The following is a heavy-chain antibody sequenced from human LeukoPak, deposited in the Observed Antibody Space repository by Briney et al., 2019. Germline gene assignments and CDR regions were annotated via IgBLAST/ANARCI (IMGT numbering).Heavy chain of an antibody. J-gene: IGHJ4*02. CDR1: GYSFTSHW. V-gene: IGHV5-51*01. D-gene: IGHD2-2*01. CDR3: ARHRGGDCSSTSCYGGGDY. Sequence: GESLKISCKGSGYSFTSHWIGWVRQMPGKGLEWMGIIYPGDSDTRYSPSFQGQVTISADKSISTAYLQWSSLKASDTAMYYCARHRGGDCSSTSCYGGGDYWGQGTLVTVSS. CDR2: IYPGDSDT.